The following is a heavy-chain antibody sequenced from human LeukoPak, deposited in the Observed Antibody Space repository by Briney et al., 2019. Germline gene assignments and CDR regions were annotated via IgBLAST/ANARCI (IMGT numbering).Heavy chain of an antibody. Sequence: PGGSLRLSCAASGFTFSSYSMNWVRQAPGKGLEWVSSISSSSSYIYYADSVKGRFTISRDNSKNTLYLQMNSLRAEDTAVYYCARAFYNWNYFDYWGQGTLVTVSS. CDR2: ISSSSSYI. CDR3: ARAFYNWNYFDY. J-gene: IGHJ4*02. CDR1: GFTFSSYS. V-gene: IGHV3-21*01. D-gene: IGHD1-20*01.